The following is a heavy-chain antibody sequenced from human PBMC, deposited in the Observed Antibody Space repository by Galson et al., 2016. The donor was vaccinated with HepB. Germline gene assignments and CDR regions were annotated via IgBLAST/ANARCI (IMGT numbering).Heavy chain of an antibody. V-gene: IGHV3-21*04. CDR3: ARDRVDIVAAPSSIRNYYGMDV. D-gene: IGHD5-12*01. Sequence: SLRLFCAASGFTLNNYALNWVRQAPGKGLQWVSSISSGSRHISNADSLKGRFSISRDDAKNSVFLQMNSLTVDDTAKYFCARDRVDIVAAPSSIRNYYGMDVWGQGTTVTVSS. CDR1: GFTLNNYA. J-gene: IGHJ6*02. CDR2: ISSGSRHI.